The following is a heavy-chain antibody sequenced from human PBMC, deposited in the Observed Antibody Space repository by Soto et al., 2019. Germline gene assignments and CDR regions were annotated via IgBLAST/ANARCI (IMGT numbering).Heavy chain of an antibody. Sequence: GSLRLAGAASVFTFSSYGMHWVRQAPGKGLEWVAVISYDGSNKYYSDSVKGRFTISRDNSKNTLYLQMNSLRAEDTAVYYCAKGGSCGYYSFYGMDVWGQGTTVTVSS. J-gene: IGHJ6*02. CDR2: ISYDGSNK. CDR1: VFTFSSYG. CDR3: AKGGSCGYYSFYGMDV. V-gene: IGHV3-30*18. D-gene: IGHD3-22*01.